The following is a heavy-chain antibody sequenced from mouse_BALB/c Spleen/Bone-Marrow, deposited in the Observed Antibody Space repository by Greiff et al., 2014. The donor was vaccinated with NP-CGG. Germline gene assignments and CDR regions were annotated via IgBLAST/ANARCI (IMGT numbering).Heavy chain of an antibody. CDR3: ARDKNYGSYWYFDV. CDR2: IRNKANGYTT. Sequence: VQLQQSGGGLVQPGGSLRLSCATSGFTFTDYYMSWVRQPPGKALEWLGFIRNKANGYTTEYSASVKGRSTISRDNSQSILYLQMNTLRAEDSATYYCARDKNYGSYWYFDVWGAGTTVTVSS. CDR1: GFTFTDYY. D-gene: IGHD2-1*01. V-gene: IGHV7-3*02. J-gene: IGHJ1*01.